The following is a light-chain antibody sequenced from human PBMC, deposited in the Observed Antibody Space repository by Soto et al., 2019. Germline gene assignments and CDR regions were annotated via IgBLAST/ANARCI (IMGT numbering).Light chain of an antibody. CDR3: QQFSSYPLT. CDR2: DAS. Sequence: EFVLTQSPGTLSLSPGERATLSCRASQTVRNNYLAWYQQKPGQAPRLLIYDASSRATGIPDRFSGGGSGTDFPLAISIVVPEDFAEYDCQQFSSYPLTFGGETKVEIK. V-gene: IGKV3-20*01. CDR1: QTVRNNY. J-gene: IGKJ4*01.